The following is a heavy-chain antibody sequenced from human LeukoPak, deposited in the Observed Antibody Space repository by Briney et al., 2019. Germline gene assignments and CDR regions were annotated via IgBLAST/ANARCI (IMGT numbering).Heavy chain of an antibody. Sequence: GASVKVSCKASGYTFTGYYMHWVRQAPGQGLEWMGWMHPNSGNTGYAQNFQGRVTMTRNTSISTAYMELSSLRSEDTAVYYCARGGPVAATHKYFQYWGQGTLVTVSS. D-gene: IGHD6-19*01. CDR2: MHPNSGNT. CDR1: GYTFTGYY. V-gene: IGHV1-8*02. CDR3: ARGGPVAATHKYFQY. J-gene: IGHJ1*01.